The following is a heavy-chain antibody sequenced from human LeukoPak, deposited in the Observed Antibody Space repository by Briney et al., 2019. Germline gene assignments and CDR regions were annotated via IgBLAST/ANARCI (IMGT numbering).Heavy chain of an antibody. Sequence: PGGSLRLSCAASGFTFSAYWMSWVRQGPGKGLDWVASINPDGSGTRYVDSVRGRFTISRDNAQNSLYLHMNSLSAEDTAVYYCVRLFGGVTTFDYWGQGTLITVSS. V-gene: IGHV3-7*01. J-gene: IGHJ4*02. CDR3: VRLFGGVTTFDY. CDR1: GFTFSAYW. CDR2: INPDGSGT. D-gene: IGHD4-17*01.